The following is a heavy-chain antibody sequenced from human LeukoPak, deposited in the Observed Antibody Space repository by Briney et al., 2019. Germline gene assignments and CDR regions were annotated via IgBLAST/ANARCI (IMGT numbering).Heavy chain of an antibody. CDR2: ISSTGTYI. CDR3: ARGVGKFRYYFDY. D-gene: IGHD4-23*01. Sequence: SGGSLRLSCAASGFTFTTYAMNWIRQAPGKGLEWVSSISSTGTYIYYGDLVEGRFTISRDNAKNSLYLQMNSLRAEDTAVYYCARGVGKFRYYFDYWGQGTLVTVSS. J-gene: IGHJ4*02. CDR1: GFTFTTYA. V-gene: IGHV3-21*01.